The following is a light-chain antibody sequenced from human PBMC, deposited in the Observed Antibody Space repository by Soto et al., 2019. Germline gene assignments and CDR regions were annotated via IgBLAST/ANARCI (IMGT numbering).Light chain of an antibody. CDR1: QSVSTY. V-gene: IGKV3-11*01. J-gene: IGKJ4*01. CDR2: DAS. CDR3: QQRSNWPLT. Sequence: EIVLTQSPATLSLSPGDRATLSCRASQSVSTYVAWYQQKPGQAPRLLIYDASSRATGIPARFSGSGSGTDFTLTISSLEPEDFAVYYCQQRSNWPLTFGGGTKVEIK.